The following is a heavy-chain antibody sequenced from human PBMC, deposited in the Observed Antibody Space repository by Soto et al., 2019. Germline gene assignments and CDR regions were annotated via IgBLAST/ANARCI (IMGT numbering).Heavy chain of an antibody. J-gene: IGHJ4*02. CDR2: FFYGGKN. Sequence: SETLSLTCTVSGGSISSSTYYRGWMRQPPGKGLEWIASFFYGGKNYYNPSLKSRVTIAVDTSKNQFSLKLTSVTAADTAVYYCVRRHGLTIDAYYWGQGTLVTVSS. CDR1: GGSISSSTYY. D-gene: IGHD3-10*01. CDR3: VRRHGLTIDAYY. V-gene: IGHV4-39*01.